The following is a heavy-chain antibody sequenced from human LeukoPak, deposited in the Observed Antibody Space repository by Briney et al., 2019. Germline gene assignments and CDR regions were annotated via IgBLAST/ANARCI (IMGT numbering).Heavy chain of an antibody. D-gene: IGHD4-17*01. V-gene: IGHV3-21*01. CDR1: GFIFASHT. CDR2: ISTSGSST. J-gene: IGHJ4*02. CDR3: VRGPLSFGDYPGY. Sequence: GGSLRLSCAASGFIFASHTMNWVRQAPGKGLEWVSFISTSGSSTHYRDSVKGRFSISRDNTRNSLYLQMNSLRVEDTAVYYCVRGPLSFGDYPGYWGQGTLVTVSS.